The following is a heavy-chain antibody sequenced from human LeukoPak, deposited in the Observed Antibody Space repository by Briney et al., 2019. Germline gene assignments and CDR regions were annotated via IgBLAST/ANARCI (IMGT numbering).Heavy chain of an antibody. V-gene: IGHV4-39*07. CDR3: ARVPIAVAGKGENY. J-gene: IGHJ4*02. CDR1: GGSISSGDYY. CDR2: IYHSGST. D-gene: IGHD6-19*01. Sequence: PSQTLSLTCTVSGGSISSGDYYWGWIRQPPGKGLEWIGSIYHSGSTYYNPSLKSRVTISVDTSKNQFSLKLSSVTAADTAVYYCARVPIAVAGKGENYWGQGTLVTVSS.